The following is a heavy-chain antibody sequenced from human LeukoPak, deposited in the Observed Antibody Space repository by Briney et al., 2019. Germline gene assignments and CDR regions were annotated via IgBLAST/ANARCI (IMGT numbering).Heavy chain of an antibody. V-gene: IGHV1-69*02. D-gene: IGHD6-13*01. Sequence: ASVTVSCKASGGTFSSYTISWVRQAPGQGLEWMGRIIPILGIANYAQKFQGRVTITADKSTSTAYMELSSLRYEDKAVCYCARAVIVAAGNDFDYWGQGTLVTVSS. J-gene: IGHJ4*02. CDR1: GGTFSSYT. CDR2: IIPILGIA. CDR3: ARAVIVAAGNDFDY.